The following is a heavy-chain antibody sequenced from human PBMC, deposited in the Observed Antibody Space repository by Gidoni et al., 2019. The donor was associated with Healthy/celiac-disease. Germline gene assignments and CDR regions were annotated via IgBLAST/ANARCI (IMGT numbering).Heavy chain of an antibody. D-gene: IGHD2-2*02. CDR1: GFPFSSYA. CDR3: ARDAEIVVVPAAIRRPAALYFSFDY. J-gene: IGHJ4*02. Sequence: VQLVASGGGVVQPGRSLRLSCAASGFPFSSYALNWVRPAPGKGLEWVAVISYAGSNKDYADAVKGRFTISRDNSKNTRYLQMNSLRAEDTAVYYCARDAEIVVVPAAIRRPAALYFSFDYWGQGTLVTVSS. CDR2: ISYAGSNK. V-gene: IGHV3-30*04.